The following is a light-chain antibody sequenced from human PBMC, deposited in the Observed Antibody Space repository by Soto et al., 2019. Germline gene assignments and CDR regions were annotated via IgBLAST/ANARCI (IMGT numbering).Light chain of an antibody. V-gene: IGLV1-40*01. CDR1: SSNIGAGYV. Sequence: QAPLAHPPSVSGAPGQRVSISCTGSSSNIGAGYVVHWYQQLPGAAPKLLIFSDNNRPSGVPDRFSGSKSGTSASLAITGLRAEDEADYYCQSYDNNSDYVFGPGTKLTVL. CDR3: QSYDNNSDYV. CDR2: SDN. J-gene: IGLJ1*01.